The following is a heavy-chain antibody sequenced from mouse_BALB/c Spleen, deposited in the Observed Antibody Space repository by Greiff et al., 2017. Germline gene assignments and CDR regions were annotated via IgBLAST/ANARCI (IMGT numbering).Heavy chain of an antibody. CDR3: ARGLTGTRYYFDY. D-gene: IGHD4-1*01. CDR2: ISTYYGDA. V-gene: IGHV1S137*01. J-gene: IGHJ2*01. CDR1: GYTFTDYA. Sequence: VQGVESGAELVRPGVSVKISCKGSGYTFTDYAMHWVKQSHAKSLEWIGVISTYYGDASYNQKFKGKATMTVDKSSSTAYMELARLTSEDSAIYYCARGLTGTRYYFDYWGQGTTLTVSS.